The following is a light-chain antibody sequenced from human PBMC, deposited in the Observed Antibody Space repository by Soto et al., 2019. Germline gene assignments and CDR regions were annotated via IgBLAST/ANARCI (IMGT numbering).Light chain of an antibody. CDR1: SSDIGAGYD. CDR2: SNI. J-gene: IGLJ3*02. Sequence: QSVLTQPPSMSGAPGQRVTISCTGSSSDIGAGYDVHWYQQFPGTAPKLLISSNINRPSGVPDRFSGSKSGTSASLAITGLQAEDEADYYCQSYDSSLGGSKGVFGGGTKVTVL. V-gene: IGLV1-40*01. CDR3: QSYDSSLGGSKGV.